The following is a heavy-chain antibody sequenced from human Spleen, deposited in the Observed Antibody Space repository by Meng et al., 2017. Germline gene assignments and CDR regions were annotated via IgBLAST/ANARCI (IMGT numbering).Heavy chain of an antibody. V-gene: IGHV4-39*01. J-gene: IGHJ5*02. CDR1: GDSISSSDSY. D-gene: IGHD1/OR15-1a*01. CDR2: IGHSGFT. Sequence: QPQLQESGPGLVKPSETLSLTCSVSGDSISSSDSYWGWIRQSPGKGLEWIGSIGHSGFTYYTPSLESRVTVSVDTSRRQFSLELTSVSAADTSVYYCVRSRAWVRTGFDPWGQGTLVTVSS. CDR3: VRSRAWVRTGFDP.